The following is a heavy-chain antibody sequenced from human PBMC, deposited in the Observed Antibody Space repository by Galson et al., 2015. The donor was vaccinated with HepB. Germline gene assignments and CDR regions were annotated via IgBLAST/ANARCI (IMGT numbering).Heavy chain of an antibody. CDR3: ARDISGGGYSYGGIPDY. CDR1: GYTFTSYY. D-gene: IGHD5-18*01. V-gene: IGHV1-46*04. CDR2: INPSGGST. Sequence: SVKVSCKASGYTFTSYYMHWVRQAPGQGLEWMGIINPSGGSTSYAQKLQGRVTMTRDTSTSTVYMELSSLRSEDTAVYYCARDISGGGYSYGGIPDYWGQGTLVTVSS. J-gene: IGHJ4*02.